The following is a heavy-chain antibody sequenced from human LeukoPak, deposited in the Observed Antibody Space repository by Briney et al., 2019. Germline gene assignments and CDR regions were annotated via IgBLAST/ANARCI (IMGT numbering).Heavy chain of an antibody. J-gene: IGHJ4*02. CDR1: GDSISSYY. V-gene: IGHV4-59*08. CDR3: ARHSGGIDY. Sequence: SETLSLTCTVSGDSISSYYWSWIRQPPGKGLEWIGYIYYSVNTSYNPSLKSRVTISVDTPKNRFSLKLSSVTAADTAVYYCARHSGGIDYWGQGTLSPSPQ. CDR2: IYYSVNT. D-gene: IGHD1-26*01.